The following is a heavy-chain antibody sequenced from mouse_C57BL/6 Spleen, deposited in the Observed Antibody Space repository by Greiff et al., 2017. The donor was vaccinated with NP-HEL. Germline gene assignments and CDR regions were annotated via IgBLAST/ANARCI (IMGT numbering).Heavy chain of an antibody. D-gene: IGHD2-3*01. CDR3: ARDIIYDGYFHWYFDV. CDR2: IYPRDGST. Sequence: QVQLQQSGPELVKPGASVKLSCKASGYTFTSYDINWVKQRPGQGLEWIGWIYPRDGSTKYNEKFKGKATLTVDTSSSTAYMERHSLTSEDSAVYFCARDIIYDGYFHWYFDVWGTGTTVTVSS. CDR1: GYTFTSYD. V-gene: IGHV1-85*01. J-gene: IGHJ1*03.